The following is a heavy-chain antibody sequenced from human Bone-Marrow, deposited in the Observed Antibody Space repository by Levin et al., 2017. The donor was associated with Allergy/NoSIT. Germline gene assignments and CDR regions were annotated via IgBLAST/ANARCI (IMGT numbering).Heavy chain of an antibody. D-gene: IGHD2-2*01. V-gene: IGHV1-46*01. CDR1: GYAFSGSY. CDR2: INPGAGST. CDR3: ARDYCSATSCYPYFDH. Sequence: ASVKVSCKPSGYAFSGSYLHWLRQAPGQGFEWLGFINPGAGSTTYAQKFQGRVDMTRDTSTNTVFMELSSLTSDDTAIYYCARDYCSATSCYPYFDHWGQGTLVTVSS. J-gene: IGHJ4*02.